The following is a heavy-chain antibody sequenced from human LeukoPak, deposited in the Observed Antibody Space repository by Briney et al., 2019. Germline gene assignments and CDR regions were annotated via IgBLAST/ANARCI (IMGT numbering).Heavy chain of an antibody. CDR3: AREGVTGPFDY. J-gene: IGHJ4*02. CDR1: GFTFSSYS. CDR2: ISSSRSTI. Sequence: GGSLRLSCAASGFTFSSYSMNWVRQAPGKGLEWVSYISSSRSTIYYADSVKGRFTISRDNAKNSLYLQMNSLRAEDTAVYYCAREGVTGPFDYWGQGTLVTVSS. V-gene: IGHV3-48*01. D-gene: IGHD1-20*01.